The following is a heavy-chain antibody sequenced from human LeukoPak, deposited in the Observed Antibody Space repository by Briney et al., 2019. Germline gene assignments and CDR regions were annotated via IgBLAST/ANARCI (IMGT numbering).Heavy chain of an antibody. CDR3: ARGLTSGYYGHYYMYV. D-gene: IGHD3-22*01. CDR1: GGSISSYY. CDR2: IYYSGST. V-gene: IGHV4-59*01. Sequence: SETLSLTCTVSGGSISSYYWSWIRQPPGKGLEWIGFIYYSGSTNYNPSLKSRVIISLDTSKNQFSLKLSSVTAADTAVYYCARGLTSGYYGHYYMYVWGKGTTVTVSS. J-gene: IGHJ6*03.